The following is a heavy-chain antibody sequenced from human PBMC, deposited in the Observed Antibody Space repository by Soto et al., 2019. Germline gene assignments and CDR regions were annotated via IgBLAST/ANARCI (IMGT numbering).Heavy chain of an antibody. CDR3: AKDPLRFGENWFDP. J-gene: IGHJ5*02. CDR2: ISGSGGST. Sequence: GGSLRLSCAASGFTFSSYAMSWVRQAPGKGLEWVSAISGSGGSTYYADSVKGRFTLSRDNSKNTLYLQMNSLRAEDTAVYYCAKDPLRFGENWFDPWGQGTLVTVSS. CDR1: GFTFSSYA. V-gene: IGHV3-23*01. D-gene: IGHD3-10*01.